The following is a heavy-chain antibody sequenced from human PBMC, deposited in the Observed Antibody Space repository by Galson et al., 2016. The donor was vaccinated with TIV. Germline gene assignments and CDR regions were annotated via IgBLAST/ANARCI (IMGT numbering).Heavy chain of an antibody. D-gene: IGHD3-22*01. CDR3: TRHSYDYYDNTGPAGGFDY. V-gene: IGHV5-51*01. CDR2: IYGGDPDT. CDR1: GYTFTTYW. Sequence: QSGAEVKKTGESLKISCKGSGYTFTTYWIAWVRQMPGKGLEWMGIIYGGDPDTRYSPSFQGQVTMSADKFLSTAYLQWNSLQASDTAIYYCTRHSYDYYDNTGPAGGFDYWGQGTLVTVSS. J-gene: IGHJ4*02.